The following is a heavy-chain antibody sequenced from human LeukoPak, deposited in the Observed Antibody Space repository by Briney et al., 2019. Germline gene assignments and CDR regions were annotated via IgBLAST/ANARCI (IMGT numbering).Heavy chain of an antibody. Sequence: GGSLRLSCSASGFTFSNYAIHWVRQAPGKGLEYVSTISDNGGNTNYADSVKGRFTISRDNSKNTLYLQMSSLRPEDTAVSYCVKAAGSWYGYFDYWGQGTLVTVSS. J-gene: IGHJ4*02. CDR3: VKAAGSWYGYFDY. CDR2: ISDNGGNT. CDR1: GFTFSNYA. V-gene: IGHV3-64D*06. D-gene: IGHD6-13*01.